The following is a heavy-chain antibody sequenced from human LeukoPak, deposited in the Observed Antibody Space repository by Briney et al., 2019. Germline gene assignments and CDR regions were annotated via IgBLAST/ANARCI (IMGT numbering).Heavy chain of an antibody. CDR1: GFTFSNYW. CDR3: ARDRRSGARITIFGVVVY. Sequence: GGSLRLSCAASGFTFSNYWMSWVRQAPGKGLEWVANIKQDGSEKYYVDSVKGRFTISRDNAKNSLYLQMNSLRAEDTAVYYCARDRRSGARITIFGVVVYWGQGTLVTASS. D-gene: IGHD3-3*01. CDR2: IKQDGSEK. V-gene: IGHV3-7*01. J-gene: IGHJ4*02.